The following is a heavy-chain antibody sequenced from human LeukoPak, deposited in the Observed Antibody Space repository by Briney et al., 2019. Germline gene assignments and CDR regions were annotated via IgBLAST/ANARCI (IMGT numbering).Heavy chain of an antibody. Sequence: GESLKISCKGSGYSFTSYWIGWVRQMPGKGLEWMGIIYPGDSDTRYSPSFQGQVTISADKSISTAYLQWSSLKASDTAMYYCARSLLWFGELGSYFDHWGQGTLVTVSS. J-gene: IGHJ4*02. CDR1: GYSFTSYW. CDR3: ARSLLWFGELGSYFDH. CDR2: IYPGDSDT. V-gene: IGHV5-51*01. D-gene: IGHD3-10*01.